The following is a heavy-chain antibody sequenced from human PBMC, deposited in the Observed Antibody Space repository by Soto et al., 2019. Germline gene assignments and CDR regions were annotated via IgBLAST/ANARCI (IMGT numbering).Heavy chain of an antibody. CDR1: NDSIRSDNW. V-gene: IGHV4-4*02. CDR2: IFHSGSS. CDR3: ARRLFVRGTLGYYDY. Sequence: QVHLQESGPGLVKPSETLSLTCSVSNDSIRSDNWWSWVRQPPGKGLDWIGEIFHSGSSNNNPSRKSRVPLSVDKTKNEFSLKLNSVTAADTAVYYCARRLFVRGTLGYYDYWGQGTLVTVSS. J-gene: IGHJ4*02. D-gene: IGHD3-10*02.